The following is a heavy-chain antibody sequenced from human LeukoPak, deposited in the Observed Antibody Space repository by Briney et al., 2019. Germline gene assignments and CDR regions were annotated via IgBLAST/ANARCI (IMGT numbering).Heavy chain of an antibody. CDR2: ISYDGSNK. CDR1: GYTFTSYA. CDR3: ARATYSGSYSGAFDY. D-gene: IGHD1-26*01. Sequence: SCKASGYTFTSYAMHWVRQAPGKGLEWVAVISYDGSNKYYADSVKGRFTISRDNSKNTLYLQMNSLRAEDTAVYCCARATYSGSYSGAFDYWGQGTLVTVSS. J-gene: IGHJ4*02. V-gene: IGHV3-30-3*01.